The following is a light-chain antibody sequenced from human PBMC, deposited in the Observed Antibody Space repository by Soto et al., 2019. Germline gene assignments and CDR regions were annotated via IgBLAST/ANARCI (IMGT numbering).Light chain of an antibody. Sequence: QSALTQPASASGSPGQSITISCTGTTSDVGAYNVVSWYQQYPGKAPNVLIYEVNIRRAGVSNRFSGSKSGNTASLTICGLQAEDEADYYCSSFTRSSTYVFGSGTKLTVL. CDR2: EVN. CDR1: TSDVGAYNV. J-gene: IGLJ1*01. CDR3: SSFTRSSTYV. V-gene: IGLV2-14*01.